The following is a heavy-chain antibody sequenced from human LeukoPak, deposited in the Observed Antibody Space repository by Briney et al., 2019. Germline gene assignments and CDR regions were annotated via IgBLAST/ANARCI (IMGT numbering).Heavy chain of an antibody. Sequence: ASVTVSCKASGYTFTSYDINWVRQPPGQGLEWMGWMNPNSGNTGYAQKFQGRVTMTRNTSISTAYMELSSLRSEDTAVYYCARGWLYYGSGSYSYWGQGTLVTVSS. V-gene: IGHV1-8*01. CDR1: GYTFTSYD. CDR3: ARGWLYYGSGSYSY. J-gene: IGHJ4*02. CDR2: MNPNSGNT. D-gene: IGHD3-10*01.